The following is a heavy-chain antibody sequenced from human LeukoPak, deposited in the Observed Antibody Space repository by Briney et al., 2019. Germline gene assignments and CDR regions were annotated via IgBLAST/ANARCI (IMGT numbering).Heavy chain of an antibody. CDR1: GGSISSYY. Sequence: SETLSLTCTVSGGSISSYYWSWIRQPPGKGLEWIGYIYYSGSTNYNPSLKSRVTISVDTSKNQFSLKLSSVTAADTAVYYCARDLGSGWYGGRQNWFDPWGQGTLVTVSS. CDR2: IYYSGST. V-gene: IGHV4-59*01. CDR3: ARDLGSGWYGGRQNWFDP. D-gene: IGHD6-19*01. J-gene: IGHJ5*02.